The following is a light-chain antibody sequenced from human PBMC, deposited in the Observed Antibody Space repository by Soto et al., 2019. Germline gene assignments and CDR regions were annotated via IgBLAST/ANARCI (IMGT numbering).Light chain of an antibody. Sequence: SVLTQPPSVSGAPGQRVTISCTGSSSNIGAGYDVHWYQQRPGTTPRLLIFGNINRPSGVPDRFSGSKSGTSASLAITGLQAEDEGDYYGQSYDSTLSARYVFGTGTKVIAL. CDR2: GNI. CDR3: QSYDSTLSARYV. CDR1: SSNIGAGYD. V-gene: IGLV1-40*01. J-gene: IGLJ1*01.